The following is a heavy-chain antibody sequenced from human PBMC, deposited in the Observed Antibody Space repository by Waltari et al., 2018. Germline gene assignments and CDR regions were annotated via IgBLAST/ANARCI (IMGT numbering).Heavy chain of an antibody. CDR3: VRQLGRSGYFDAFNI. D-gene: IGHD3-22*01. Sequence: QMQLVQSVAELRKPGASVKVSCKASGYIFTDYYMYWVRQAPGQGLEWMAWFNPNSGGSHHAKKFQGRVSLTRDTSISTAYMELSRLTSDDTAVYYCVRQLGRSGYFDAFNIWGQGTMVTVSS. CDR1: GYIFTDYY. CDR2: FNPNSGGS. J-gene: IGHJ3*02. V-gene: IGHV1-2*02.